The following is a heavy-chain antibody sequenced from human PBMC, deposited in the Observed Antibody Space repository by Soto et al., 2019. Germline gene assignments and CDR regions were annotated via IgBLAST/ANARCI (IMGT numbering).Heavy chain of an antibody. CDR3: SKWSGYGDL. J-gene: IGHJ4*02. D-gene: IGHD5-12*01. CDR2: ISVTPGIT. V-gene: IGHV3-23*01. Sequence: EMQLLESGGGLVQPGGSLRLSCAASGFTMSTYSVTWVRQAPGKGLEWVSGISVTPGITFSADSVKGRFTISRDSSSNAVYLQMNSVRAEDTAMYFCSKWSGYGDLWGQGTLVTVSS. CDR1: GFTMSTYS.